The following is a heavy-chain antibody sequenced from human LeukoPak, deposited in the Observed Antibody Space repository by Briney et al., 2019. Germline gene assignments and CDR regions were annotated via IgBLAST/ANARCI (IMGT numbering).Heavy chain of an antibody. D-gene: IGHD4-17*01. V-gene: IGHV1-69*13. CDR3: ARDTLTDYGDYGHWFDP. CDR2: IIPIFGTA. Sequence: ASVKVSCKASGGTFSSYAISWVRQAPGQGLEWMGGIIPIFGTANYAQKFQGRVTITADESTSTAYMELSSLRSEDTAVYYCARDTLTDYGDYGHWFDPWGQGTLVTVSS. J-gene: IGHJ5*02. CDR1: GGTFSSYA.